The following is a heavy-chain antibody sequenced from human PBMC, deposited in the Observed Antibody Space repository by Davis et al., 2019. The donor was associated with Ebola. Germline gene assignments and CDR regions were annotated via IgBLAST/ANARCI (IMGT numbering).Heavy chain of an antibody. V-gene: IGHV3-23*01. J-gene: IGHJ6*04. D-gene: IGHD3-3*01. Sequence: GGSLRLSCAASGFSFSSYAMTWVRQAPGKGLEWVSGISGSGDSTYYAGSVKGRFTVSRDNSKKTMYLQMNSLRAEDTAVYYCAKSGLSFGVVKYHYGMDVWGKGTTVTVSS. CDR2: ISGSGDST. CDR1: GFSFSSYA. CDR3: AKSGLSFGVVKYHYGMDV.